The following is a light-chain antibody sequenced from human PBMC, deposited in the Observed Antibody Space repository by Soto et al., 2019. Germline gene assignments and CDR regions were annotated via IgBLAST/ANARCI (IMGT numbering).Light chain of an antibody. CDR3: QQHASYPRA. J-gene: IGKJ1*01. CDR1: QDISNR. Sequence: DIQMTQSPSALSAAVGDRVTITCRASQDISNRLGWFQQRPGKAPKRLIYSASGLETGVPSRFSGNGSGTEFTLTISSLQPDDFETYYFQQHASYPRAFGKPTKGDI. V-gene: IGKV1-17*03. CDR2: SAS.